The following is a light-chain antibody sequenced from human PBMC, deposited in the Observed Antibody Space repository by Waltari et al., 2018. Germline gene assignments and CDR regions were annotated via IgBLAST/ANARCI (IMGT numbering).Light chain of an antibody. J-gene: IGKJ2*01. Sequence: DIVMTQSPDSLVVSLGERATINCKSSRNLLYSPNNKDFLAWYQQKPGQPPTLLIYWASTRESGVPDRFTGSGSGTDFSLTISSLQAEDVAVYYCQQYYNTPYTFGQGTKLEIK. V-gene: IGKV4-1*01. CDR2: WAS. CDR3: QQYYNTPYT. CDR1: RNLLYSPNNKDF.